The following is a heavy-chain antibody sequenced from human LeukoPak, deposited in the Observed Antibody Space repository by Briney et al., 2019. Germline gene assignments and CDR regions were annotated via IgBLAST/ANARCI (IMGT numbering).Heavy chain of an antibody. Sequence: PSETLSLTCAVYGGSFSGYYWSWIRQPPGKGLEWIGEINHSGSTNYNPSLKSRVTISVDTSKNQFSLKLSSVTAADAAVYYCASLPRPNCSSTSCYELDAWGKGTTVTVSS. CDR2: INHSGST. CDR1: GGSFSGYY. J-gene: IGHJ6*04. V-gene: IGHV4-34*01. D-gene: IGHD2-2*01. CDR3: ASLPRPNCSSTSCYELDA.